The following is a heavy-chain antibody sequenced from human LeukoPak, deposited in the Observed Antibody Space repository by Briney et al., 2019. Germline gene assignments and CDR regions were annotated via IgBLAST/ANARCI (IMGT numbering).Heavy chain of an antibody. CDR1: GFTVSSNY. V-gene: IGHV3-53*01. Sequence: PGGSLRLSCAASGFTVSSNYMSWVRQAPGKGLEWVSVIYSGGSTYYADSVKGRFTISRDNSKNTLYLQMNSLRAEDTAVCYCASYILTGPFDYWGQGTLVTVSS. J-gene: IGHJ4*02. CDR3: ASYILTGPFDY. D-gene: IGHD3-9*01. CDR2: IYSGGST.